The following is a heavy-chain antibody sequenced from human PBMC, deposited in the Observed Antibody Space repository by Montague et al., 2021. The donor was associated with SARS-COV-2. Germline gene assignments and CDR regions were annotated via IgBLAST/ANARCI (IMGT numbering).Heavy chain of an antibody. J-gene: IGHJ4*02. V-gene: IGHV4-4*02. CDR2: IYHSGST. CDR3: ASRGAGWFGSNPERFDY. CDR1: GGSISNSQW. Sequence: SETLSLTCAVSGGSISNSQWWSWVRQPPGKGLEWIGEIYHSGSTNYNPSLKSRVTISVDKPKNQFSLKLNSGTAAYTAVYYCASRGAGWFGSNPERFDYWGQGTLVTVAS. D-gene: IGHD3-10*01.